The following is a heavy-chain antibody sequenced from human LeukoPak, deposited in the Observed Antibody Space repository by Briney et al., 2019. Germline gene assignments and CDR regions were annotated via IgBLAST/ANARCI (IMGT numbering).Heavy chain of an antibody. D-gene: IGHD3-16*01. J-gene: IGHJ3*02. CDR2: ISHDGSKK. Sequence: VGSLRLSCAASGFTFSSYGMHWVRQAPGKGLEWLAAISHDGSKKYYADSVNGRFTISRDNSKNTLWLRMNSLRAEDTAVYYCAKWDYAGMTRAFDIWGQGTLVTFSS. CDR3: AKWDYAGMTRAFDI. V-gene: IGHV3-30*18. CDR1: GFTFSSYG.